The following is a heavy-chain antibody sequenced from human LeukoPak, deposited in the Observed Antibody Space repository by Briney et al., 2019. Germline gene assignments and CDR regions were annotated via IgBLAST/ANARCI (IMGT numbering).Heavy chain of an antibody. CDR3: ARASPQWLVLD. D-gene: IGHD6-19*01. J-gene: IGHJ4*02. Sequence: SETLSLTCTVSGGSISSYYWSWIRQPPGRGLEWIGYIYYSGSTNYNPSLKSRVTISVDTSKNQFSLKLSSVTAADTAVYYCARASPQWLVLDWGQGTLVTVSS. V-gene: IGHV4-59*01. CDR2: IYYSGST. CDR1: GGSISSYY.